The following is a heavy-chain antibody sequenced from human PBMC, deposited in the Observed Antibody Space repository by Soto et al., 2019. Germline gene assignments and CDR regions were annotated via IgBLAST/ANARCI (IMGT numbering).Heavy chain of an antibody. CDR2: ISGSGGST. V-gene: IGHV3-23*01. CDR1: GFTFSSYA. Sequence: GGSLRLSCAASGFTFSSYAMSWVRQAPWKGLEWVSAISGSGGSTYYADSVKGRFTISRDNSKNTLYLQMNSLRAEDTAVYYCAKRQDIVVVPAAPIVYYYYGMDVWGQGTTVTVSS. D-gene: IGHD2-2*01. CDR3: AKRQDIVVVPAAPIVYYYYGMDV. J-gene: IGHJ6*02.